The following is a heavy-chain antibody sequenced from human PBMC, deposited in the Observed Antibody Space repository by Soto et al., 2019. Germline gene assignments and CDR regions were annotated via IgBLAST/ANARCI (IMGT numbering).Heavy chain of an antibody. V-gene: IGHV3-30-3*01. J-gene: IGHJ6*02. D-gene: IGHD1-26*01. Sequence: QVQLVESGGGVVQPGRSLRLSCAASGFTFSSYAMHWVRQAPGKGLEWVAVISYDGSNKYYADSVKGRFTISRDNSKNTLYLQMNSLRAEDTAVYYCARVGRSEGGMDVWGQGTTVTVSS. CDR3: ARVGRSEGGMDV. CDR1: GFTFSSYA. CDR2: ISYDGSNK.